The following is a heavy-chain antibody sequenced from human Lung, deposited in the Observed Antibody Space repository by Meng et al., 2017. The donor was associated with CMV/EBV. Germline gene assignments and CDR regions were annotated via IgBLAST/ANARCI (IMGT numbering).Heavy chain of an antibody. CDR3: ARGIKEWSYFYYHAMDV. D-gene: IGHD3-3*01. Sequence: GESLKISCAASGFTFSSSAMHWVRQAPGKGLEWVAVVSYDGSHKYYADSVKGRFTISRDNSKNSLYLQMNSLRPEDTAVYYCARGIKEWSYFYYHAMDVWGQG. CDR1: GFTFSSSA. CDR2: VSYDGSHK. V-gene: IGHV3-30*04. J-gene: IGHJ6*02.